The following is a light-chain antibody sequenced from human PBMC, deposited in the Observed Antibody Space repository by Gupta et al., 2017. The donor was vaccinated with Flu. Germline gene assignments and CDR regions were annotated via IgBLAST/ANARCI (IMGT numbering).Light chain of an antibody. CDR3: TSYTTSSLLV. Sequence: SALTQPASVSGSPGQSITISCTGTSSDVGVYNYVSWYQQDPGKAPKLLIYEVNNRPSGVANRFSGSKSGNTASLTISGLQADDGADYYCTSYTTSSLLVFGTGTKVTVL. CDR1: SSDVGVYNY. V-gene: IGLV2-14*01. CDR2: EVN. J-gene: IGLJ1*01.